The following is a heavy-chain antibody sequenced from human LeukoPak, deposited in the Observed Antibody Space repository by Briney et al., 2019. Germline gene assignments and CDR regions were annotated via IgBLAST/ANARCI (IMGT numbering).Heavy chain of an antibody. D-gene: IGHD1-1*01. CDR2: IIPIFGTS. CDR1: GYTFTSYA. J-gene: IGHJ6*03. V-gene: IGHV1-69*06. Sequence: ASVKVSCKASGYTFTSYAISWVRQAPGQGLEWMGGIIPIFGTSNYAQKFQGRVTIAADKSTSTAYMELGSLRSEDTAVYYCARRLVRTTGRDALDYYYYYMDVWGKGTTVTVSS. CDR3: ARRLVRTTGRDALDYYYYYMDV.